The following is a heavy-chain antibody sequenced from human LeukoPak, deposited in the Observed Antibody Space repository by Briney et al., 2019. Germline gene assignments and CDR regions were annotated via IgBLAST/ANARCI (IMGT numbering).Heavy chain of an antibody. CDR2: ISDSGGST. CDR3: LCALSGYSSGWYYFDY. V-gene: IGHV3-23*01. D-gene: IGHD6-19*01. J-gene: IGHJ4*02. CDR1: GFTFSSYA. Sequence: GGSLRLSCAASGFTFSSYAMAWVRQAPGKGLEWVSSISDSGGSTYYADSMKGRFTISRDNSKNTLYLQMNSLRPEDTATYYCLCALSGYSSGWYYFDYWGQGTLVTVSS.